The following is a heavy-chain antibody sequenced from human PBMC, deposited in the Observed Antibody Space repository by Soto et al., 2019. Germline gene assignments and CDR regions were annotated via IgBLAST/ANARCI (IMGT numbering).Heavy chain of an antibody. CDR3: ARSYDSSGYYYYAMDV. J-gene: IGHJ6*02. D-gene: IGHD3-22*01. V-gene: IGHV4-61*01. Sequence: QVQLQESGPGLVKPSETLSLTCIVSGGSVSSGNYYWNWIRQPPGKGLEWIGYIYSSGSTKYSPSIRSRVTISVDTFKNQFSLNLRSVTAADTAVYYCARSYDSSGYYYYAMDVWGQGTTVTVSS. CDR1: GGSVSSGNYY. CDR2: IYSSGST.